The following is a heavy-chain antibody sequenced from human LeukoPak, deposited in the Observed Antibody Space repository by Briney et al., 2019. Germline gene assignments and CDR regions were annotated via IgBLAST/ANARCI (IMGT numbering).Heavy chain of an antibody. CDR3: ARVIVGATTDFDY. D-gene: IGHD1-26*01. CDR1: GYTFTSYG. CDR2: ISANNGNT. Sequence: ASVKVSCKASGYTFTSYGITWVRQAPGQGPEWMGWISANNGNTNYAQKLQGRVTMTTDTSTSTAYMELRSLRSDDTAVYYCARVIVGATTDFDYWGQGTLVTVSS. J-gene: IGHJ4*02. V-gene: IGHV1-18*01.